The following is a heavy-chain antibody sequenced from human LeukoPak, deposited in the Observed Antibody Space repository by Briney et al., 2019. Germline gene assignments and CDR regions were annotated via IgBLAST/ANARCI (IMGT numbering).Heavy chain of an antibody. D-gene: IGHD1-7*01. CDR2: ISGSGGST. CDR1: GFTFSSYS. V-gene: IGHV3-23*01. Sequence: GGSLRLSCAASGFTFSSYSMSWVRQAPGKGLEWVSAISGSGGSTYYADSVKGRFTISRDNSKNTLYLQMNSLRAEDTAVYYCAKGQKLPNWFDPWGQGTLVTVSS. J-gene: IGHJ5*02. CDR3: AKGQKLPNWFDP.